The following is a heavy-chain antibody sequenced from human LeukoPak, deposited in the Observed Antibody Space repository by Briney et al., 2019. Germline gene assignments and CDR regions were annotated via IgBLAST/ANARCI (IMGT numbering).Heavy chain of an antibody. CDR2: IGTAGDT. CDR3: ARAVHYYGSGSYYNGDAFDI. J-gene: IGHJ3*02. CDR1: GFTYSSYD. V-gene: IGHV3-13*01. D-gene: IGHD3-10*01. Sequence: GGSLRLSCAASGFTYSSYDMHWVRQATGKGLEWVSAIGTAGDTYYPGSVKGRFTISRENAKNSLYLQMNSLRAGDTAVYYCARAVHYYGSGSYYNGDAFDIWGQGTMVTVSS.